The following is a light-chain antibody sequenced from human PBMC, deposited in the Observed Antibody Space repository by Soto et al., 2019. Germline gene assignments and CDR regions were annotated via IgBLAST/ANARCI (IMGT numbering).Light chain of an antibody. V-gene: IGKV1-27*01. CDR3: RRTYRSPPT. CDR2: SAS. J-gene: IGKJ4*01. Sequence: EIQLTQSPSSLSASVGDRVTITGRVSQGTRGCSNWYRRKPGRVPKPLIYSASNLQSGFPSRFSGSGSGTDFTLTIRSLQPEDVATYYGRRTYRSPPTFGGGTKVDIK. CDR1: QGTRGC.